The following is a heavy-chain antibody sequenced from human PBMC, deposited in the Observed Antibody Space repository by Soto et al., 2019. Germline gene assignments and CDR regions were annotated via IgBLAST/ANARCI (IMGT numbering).Heavy chain of an antibody. D-gene: IGHD2-2*01. CDR2: ISYSGST. CDR1: GVSIISSSSS. V-gene: IGHV4-39*01. Sequence: SETLSLTCTVSGVSIISSSSSWVLIRQPPGKGLEWLGIISYSGSTYYSPSLKSRVTISVDASKNLFSLKLSSVTAADTAVYYCARTYVTDVVVVPASKDYMDVWGKGTTVTVSS. CDR3: ARTYVTDVVVVPASKDYMDV. J-gene: IGHJ6*03.